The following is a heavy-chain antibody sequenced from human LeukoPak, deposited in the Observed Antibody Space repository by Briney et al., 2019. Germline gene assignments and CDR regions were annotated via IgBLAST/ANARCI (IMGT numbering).Heavy chain of an antibody. J-gene: IGHJ6*02. D-gene: IGHD6-13*01. CDR2: ISWNSGSI. Sequence: ARSLRLSCAASGFTFDDYAMHWVRQAPGKGLEWVSGISWNSGSIGHADSVKGRFTISRDNAKNTLYLQMNSLRAEDTALYYCAKDIGSSSHYYYYGMDVWGQGTTVTVSS. CDR1: GFTFDDYA. CDR3: AKDIGSSSHYYYYGMDV. V-gene: IGHV3-9*01.